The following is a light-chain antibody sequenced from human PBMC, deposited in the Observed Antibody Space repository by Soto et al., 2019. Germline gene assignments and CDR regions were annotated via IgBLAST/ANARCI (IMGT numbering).Light chain of an antibody. CDR1: QSVSSSY. Sequence: EIVLTQSPGTLSLSPGERATLSCRASQSVSSSYLAWYRQRPGQAPRLLIYGAFRRATGIPDRFSGSGSGTDFTLTISRLEPEDFAFYYCQQYVTSPRLTFGGGTKVEI. CDR2: GAF. CDR3: QQYVTSPRLT. J-gene: IGKJ4*01. V-gene: IGKV3-20*01.